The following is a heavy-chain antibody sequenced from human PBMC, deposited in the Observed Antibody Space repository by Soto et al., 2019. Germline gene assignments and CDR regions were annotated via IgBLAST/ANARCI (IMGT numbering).Heavy chain of an antibody. V-gene: IGHV4-28*01. CDR2: IYYSGST. Sequence: QVQLQESGPGLVKPSDTLSLSCAVSGYSISSSNWWGWIRQPPGKGLECIGHIYYSGSTHFNPSHRSRSTSQAAXSKSQFALKLGFVTAGDTAVYYSATKTEGYNPCDDCGQGTPVTVSS. CDR3: ATKTEGYNPCDD. D-gene: IGHD5-12*01. J-gene: IGHJ4*02. CDR1: GYSISSSNW.